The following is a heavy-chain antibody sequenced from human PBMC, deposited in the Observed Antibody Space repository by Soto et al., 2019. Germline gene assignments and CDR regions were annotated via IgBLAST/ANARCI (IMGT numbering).Heavy chain of an antibody. Sequence: GESLKISCKGSGYSFTSYWISWVRQMPGKGLEWMGRIDPSDSYTNYSPSFQGHVTISADKSISTAYLQWSSLKASDTAMYYCAFSGEYCSGGSCYHAPIDYWGQGTLVTVSS. CDR2: IDPSDSYT. CDR3: AFSGEYCSGGSCYHAPIDY. V-gene: IGHV5-10-1*01. D-gene: IGHD2-15*01. J-gene: IGHJ4*02. CDR1: GYSFTSYW.